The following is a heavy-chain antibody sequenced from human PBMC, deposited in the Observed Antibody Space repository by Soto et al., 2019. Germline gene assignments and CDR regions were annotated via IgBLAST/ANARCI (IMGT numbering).Heavy chain of an antibody. CDR2: VYFTGNT. V-gene: IGHV4-59*01. Sequence: SETLSLTCTVSGGSISTNSWNWIRQPPGKGLEWIGYVYFTGNTNYNPSLKSRVTLSVDASKNQFSLNLSSVTAADTAVYYCARGGQDTYNYFYDYWGQGTLVTVSS. CDR3: ARGGQDTYNYFYDY. CDR1: GGSISTNS. D-gene: IGHD3-22*01. J-gene: IGHJ4*02.